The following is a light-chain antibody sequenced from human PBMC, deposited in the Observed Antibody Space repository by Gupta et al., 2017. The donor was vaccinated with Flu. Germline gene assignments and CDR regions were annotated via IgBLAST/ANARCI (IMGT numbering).Light chain of an antibody. CDR2: GAS. CDR3: QQYGSSPYT. CDR1: QIISSSQ. Sequence: GTLSLSPGEGTTLSCRASQIISSSQLAWYQQKPGQAPRLLIYGASNRATGIPDRFSGSGSGTDFTLTISRLEPEDFALYFCQQYGSSPYTVGQGTKLDVK. V-gene: IGKV3-20*01. J-gene: IGKJ2*01.